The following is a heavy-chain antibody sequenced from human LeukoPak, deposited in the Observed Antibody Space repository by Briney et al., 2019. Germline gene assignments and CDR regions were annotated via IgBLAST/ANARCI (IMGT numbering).Heavy chain of an antibody. J-gene: IGHJ4*02. CDR3: ARWMIGTTFFDY. V-gene: IGHV4-34*01. CDR2: INHSGST. CDR1: GGSFSGYY. D-gene: IGHD1-7*01. Sequence: SETLSLTCAVYGGSFSGYYWSWIRQPPGKGLEWIGEINHSGSTNYNPSLKSRVTISVDTSKNRFSLKLSSVTAADTAVYYCARWMIGTTFFDYWGQGTLVTVSS.